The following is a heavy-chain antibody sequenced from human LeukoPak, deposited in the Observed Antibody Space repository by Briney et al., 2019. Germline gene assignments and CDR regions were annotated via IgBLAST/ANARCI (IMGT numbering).Heavy chain of an antibody. CDR1: GFTFDDYA. CDR3: AKSLIYLWFGELSGHAFDI. CDR2: ISWNSGSI. D-gene: IGHD3-10*01. Sequence: GRSLRLSCAAFGFTFDDYAMHWVRQAPWKGLEWVSGISWNSGSIGYADSVKGRFTISRDNAKNSLYLQMNSLRAEDTALYYCAKSLIYLWFGELSGHAFDIWGQGTMVTVSS. V-gene: IGHV3-9*01. J-gene: IGHJ3*02.